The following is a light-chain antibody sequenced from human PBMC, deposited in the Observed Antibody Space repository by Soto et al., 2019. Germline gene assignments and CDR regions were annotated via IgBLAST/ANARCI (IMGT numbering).Light chain of an antibody. CDR2: GAS. J-gene: IGKJ1*01. V-gene: IGKV3-15*01. CDR3: QQYNNWPRT. CDR1: QSVSSN. Sequence: EIVMTQSPATLSVSPGERATLSCRASQSVSSNLAWYQQKPGQAPRLFIYGASTRATGIPARFSGNGSGTEFTLTISSLQSEDFAVYYCQQYNNWPRTFGQGTKVEIK.